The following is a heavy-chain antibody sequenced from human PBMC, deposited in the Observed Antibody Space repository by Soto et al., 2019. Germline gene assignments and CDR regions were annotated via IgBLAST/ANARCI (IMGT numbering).Heavy chain of an antibody. D-gene: IGHD2-15*01. CDR2: ISAYNGNT. CDR1: GYTFTSYG. V-gene: IGHV1-18*01. Sequence: QVQLVQSGAEVKKPGASVKVSCKASGYTFTSYGISWVRQAPGQGLEWMGWISAYNGNTNYAQKRQGRVTMTTDTSTSTADMELRSLRSDDTAVYYGARDRYCSGSSCYHFDYWGQGTLVTVSS. CDR3: ARDRYCSGSSCYHFDY. J-gene: IGHJ4*02.